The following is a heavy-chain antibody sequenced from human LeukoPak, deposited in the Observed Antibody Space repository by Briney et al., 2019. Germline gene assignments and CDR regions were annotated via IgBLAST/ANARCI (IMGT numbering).Heavy chain of an antibody. CDR1: GSRFTSYW. V-gene: IGHV5-51*01. CDR2: IYPGDSDT. Sequence: GASPKISSKGSGSRFTSYWIGWVRQMPGKGLEWMGIIYPGDSDTRYSTSFQGQVTISADTSISTACLQWSSLKASDTAMYYCARQFVVVPAAIFWFDHWGQGTLVTVSS. CDR3: ARQFVVVPAAIFWFDH. J-gene: IGHJ5*02. D-gene: IGHD2-2*01.